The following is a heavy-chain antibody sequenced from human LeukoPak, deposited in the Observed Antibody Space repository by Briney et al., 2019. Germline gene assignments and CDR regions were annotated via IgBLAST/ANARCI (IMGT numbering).Heavy chain of an antibody. Sequence: GGSLRLSCAVSGFAFGSEAMSWVRQSPARGLEWVASISPGGGTTYYADYVKGRFTISRDNSNNSLFVQMNSLRAEDTAVYYCAKDTYGTTVTLDYWGQGTLVTVSS. CDR3: AKDTYGTTVTLDY. V-gene: IGHV3-23*01. J-gene: IGHJ4*02. D-gene: IGHD4-17*01. CDR1: GFAFGSEA. CDR2: ISPGGGTT.